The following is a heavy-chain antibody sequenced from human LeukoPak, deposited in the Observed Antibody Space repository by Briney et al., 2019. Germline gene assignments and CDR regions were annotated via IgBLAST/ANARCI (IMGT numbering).Heavy chain of an antibody. D-gene: IGHD3-22*01. J-gene: IGHJ4*02. CDR1: GVSVRTTY. CDR3: TRSGYRHPYHFDS. V-gene: IGHV3-53*01. CDR2: LYTGGGT. Sequence: GGSLRLSCAASGVSVRTTYMSWGRQAPGKGLEWVSVLYTGGGTDHADSVKGRFTISRDNSKNTLSLQINSLRAEDTAIYYCTRSGYRHPYHFDSWGQGTLVTVSS.